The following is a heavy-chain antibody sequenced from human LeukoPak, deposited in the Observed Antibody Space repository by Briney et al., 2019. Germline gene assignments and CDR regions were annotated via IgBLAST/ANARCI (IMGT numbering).Heavy chain of an antibody. Sequence: SETLSLTCTVSGGSISSYYWSWIRQPPGKGLEWIGSIYHSGSTNYNPSLKSRVTISVDTSKNQFSLKLSSVTAADTAVYYCARSIAVAAFDIWGQGTMVTVSS. CDR3: ARSIAVAAFDI. J-gene: IGHJ3*02. CDR2: IYHSGST. V-gene: IGHV4-59*01. D-gene: IGHD6-19*01. CDR1: GGSISSYY.